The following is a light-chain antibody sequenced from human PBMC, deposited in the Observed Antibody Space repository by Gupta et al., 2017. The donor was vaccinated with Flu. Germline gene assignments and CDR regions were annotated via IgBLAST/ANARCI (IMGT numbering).Light chain of an antibody. Sequence: SYELSQPPSVSVSPGPTASITCSGDNLGDKYASWYQQKPGQSPVLVIYKHGKRPSGIPERFSGSTSGNTATLTISGTQAMDEADYYCQAWDNSHVVFGGGTKLTVL. CDR3: QAWDNSHVV. J-gene: IGLJ2*01. CDR2: KHG. CDR1: NLGDKY. V-gene: IGLV3-1*01.